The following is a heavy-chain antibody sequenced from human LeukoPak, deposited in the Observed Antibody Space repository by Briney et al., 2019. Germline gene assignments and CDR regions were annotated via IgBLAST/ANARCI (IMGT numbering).Heavy chain of an antibody. CDR1: GGSISSSSYY. Sequence: PSETLSLTCTVSGGSISSSSYYWGWIRQPPGKGLEWIGSIYYSGSTYYNPSLKSRVTISVDASKNQFSLKLSSVTAADTAVYYCATRPTIAVATNWFDPWGQGTLVTVSS. V-gene: IGHV4-39*01. D-gene: IGHD6-19*01. CDR3: ATRPTIAVATNWFDP. CDR2: IYYSGST. J-gene: IGHJ5*02.